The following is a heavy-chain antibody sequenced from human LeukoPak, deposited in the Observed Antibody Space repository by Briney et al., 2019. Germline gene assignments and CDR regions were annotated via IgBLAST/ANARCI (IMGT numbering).Heavy chain of an antibody. J-gene: IGHJ3*02. CDR2: IYSGGST. CDR3: ASTTNLTLGAFDI. V-gene: IGHV3-53*01. Sequence: GGSLRLSCAASGFTVSSNYMSWVRQAPGKGLEWVSVIYSGGSTYYADSVKGRFTISRDNSKNTLYLQMNSLRAEDTAVYYCASTTNLTLGAFDIWGQGTMVTVSS. CDR1: GFTVSSNY. D-gene: IGHD2-8*01.